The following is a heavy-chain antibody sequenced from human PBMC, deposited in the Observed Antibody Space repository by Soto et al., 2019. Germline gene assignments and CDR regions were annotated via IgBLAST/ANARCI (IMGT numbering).Heavy chain of an antibody. Sequence: GSLKISCKGSGSSLTSYWISWVRQIPGKGLEWMGSIDPSDSYTNYSPSFHGHATISADKSISTAYLQWSSLKASDTAMNYCATERWLTFYYYYYGMDVWGQATTVTVSS. J-gene: IGHJ6*02. CDR3: ATERWLTFYYYYYGMDV. CDR2: IDPSDSYT. D-gene: IGHD6-19*01. V-gene: IGHV5-10-1*01. CDR1: GSSLTSYW.